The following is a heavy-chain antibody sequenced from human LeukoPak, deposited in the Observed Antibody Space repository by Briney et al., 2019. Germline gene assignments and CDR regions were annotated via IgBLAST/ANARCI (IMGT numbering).Heavy chain of an antibody. CDR2: INPNSGGT. J-gene: IGHJ4*02. CDR3: ARSSYCSGGSCYGRLSGY. V-gene: IGHV1-2*02. D-gene: IGHD2-15*01. CDR1: GYTFTGYY. Sequence: GASVKVSCKACGYTFTGYYMHWVRPAPGQGLEWMGWINPNSGGTNYAQKFQGRVTMTRDTSISTAYMELSRLRSDDTAVYYCARSSYCSGGSCYGRLSGYWGQGTLVTVSS.